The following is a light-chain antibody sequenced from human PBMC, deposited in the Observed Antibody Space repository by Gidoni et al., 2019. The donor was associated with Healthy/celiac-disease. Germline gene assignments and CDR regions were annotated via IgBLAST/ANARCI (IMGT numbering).Light chain of an antibody. CDR2: KAS. J-gene: IGKJ1*01. CDR3: QQYNSYSPG. Sequence: DIQMTQSPSTLSASVGDRVTITCRASQSISSWLAWYQQKPGKAPKLLSYKASSLESGVPSRFSGSGSGTEFTLTISSLQPDDFATYYCQQYNSYSPGFGQGTKVEIK. CDR1: QSISSW. V-gene: IGKV1-5*03.